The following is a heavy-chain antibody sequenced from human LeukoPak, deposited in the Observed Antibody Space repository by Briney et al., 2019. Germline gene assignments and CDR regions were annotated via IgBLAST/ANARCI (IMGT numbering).Heavy chain of an antibody. J-gene: IGHJ5*02. Sequence: PSETLSLTCTVSGDSISSGDYYWSWIRQPPGKGLEWLGSIYYSGSTYYNPSLKSRVSISVDTSKNRFSLKMSSVTAADTSVYYCARHWTYYDSSGYSTWGQGTLVTVSA. CDR1: GDSISSGDYY. CDR2: IYYSGST. D-gene: IGHD3-22*01. CDR3: ARHWTYYDSSGYST. V-gene: IGHV4-39*01.